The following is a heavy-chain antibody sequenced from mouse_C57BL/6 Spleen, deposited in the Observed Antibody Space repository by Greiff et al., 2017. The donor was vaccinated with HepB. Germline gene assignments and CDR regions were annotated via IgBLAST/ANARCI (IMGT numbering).Heavy chain of an antibody. CDR3: TSLWLRPGDFDY. D-gene: IGHD2-2*01. V-gene: IGHV1-5*01. J-gene: IGHJ2*01. CDR2: IYPGNSDT. Sequence: EVQLQQSGTVLARPGASVKMSCKTSGYTFTSYWMHWVKQRPGQGLEWIGAIYPGNSDTSYNQKFKGKAKLTAVTSASTAYMELSSLTNEDSAVYYCTSLWLRPGDFDYWGQGTTLTVSS. CDR1: GYTFTSYW.